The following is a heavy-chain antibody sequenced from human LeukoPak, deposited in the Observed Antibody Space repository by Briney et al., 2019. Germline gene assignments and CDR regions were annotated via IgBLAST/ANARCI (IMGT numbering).Heavy chain of an antibody. J-gene: IGHJ1*01. V-gene: IGHV4-30-2*01. CDR3: ARTGRQFDVVGWRDGYNYRYFQH. CDR2: IYHSGST. Sequence: SETLSLTCTVPGGSISSGGYYWSWIRQPPGKGLEWIGYIYHSGSTNYNPSLKSRVTISVDTSKNQFSLKLSSVTAADTAVYYCARTGRQFDVVGWRDGYNYRYFQHWGQGTLVTVSS. CDR1: GGSISSGGYY. D-gene: IGHD5-24*01.